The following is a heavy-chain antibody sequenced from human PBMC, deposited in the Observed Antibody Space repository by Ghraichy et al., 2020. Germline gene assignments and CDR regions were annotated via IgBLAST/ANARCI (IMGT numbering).Heavy chain of an antibody. D-gene: IGHD2-2*02. V-gene: IGHV3-30*03. Sequence: VAVISYDGNHKFYTDSVKGRFTISRDNSKNTVYLQMNSLRGEDTGVYFCARCSSTSCYSHGMDVWGQGTTVTVSS. J-gene: IGHJ6*02. CDR3: ARCSSTSCYSHGMDV. CDR2: ISYDGNHK.